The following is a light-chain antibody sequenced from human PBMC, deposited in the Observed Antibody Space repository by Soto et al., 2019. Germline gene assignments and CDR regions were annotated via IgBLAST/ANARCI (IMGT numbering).Light chain of an antibody. CDR1: QSVSSN. V-gene: IGKV3-11*01. Sequence: EIVLTQSPATLSLSPGERATLSCRASQSVSSNLAWYQQKPGQAPRLLIYDATTRAPGIPARFSGSGSGTDFTLTISSLEPEDFAVYYCQQRSNWPAFGQGTRLEIK. J-gene: IGKJ5*01. CDR3: QQRSNWPA. CDR2: DAT.